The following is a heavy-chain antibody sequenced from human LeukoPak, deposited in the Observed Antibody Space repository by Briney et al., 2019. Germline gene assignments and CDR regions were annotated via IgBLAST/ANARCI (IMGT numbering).Heavy chain of an antibody. V-gene: IGHV4-39*07. D-gene: IGHD1-26*01. J-gene: IGHJ4*02. CDR2: IYYSGST. Sequence: PSETLSLTCTVSGVSISSSNSYWGWIRQPPGKGLEWIGSIYYSGSTYYNPSLKSRVTISVDTSKNQFSLKLSSVTAADTAVYYCAREFAGATTIDYWGQGTLVTVSS. CDR1: GVSISSSNSY. CDR3: AREFAGATTIDY.